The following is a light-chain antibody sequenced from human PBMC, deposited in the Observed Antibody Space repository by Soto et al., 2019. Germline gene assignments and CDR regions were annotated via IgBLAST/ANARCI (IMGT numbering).Light chain of an antibody. CDR1: SSDVGGYNY. CDR3: CSYAAYNPFV. Sequence: QSVLTQPASVSGSPGQSITISCTGTSSDVGGYNYASWYQQYSGKAPKVMIYDVSKRPSGVPDRFSGSKSGNTDSLTISGLQAEDEADYYCCSYAAYNPFVFGTGTKVTV. V-gene: IGLV2-11*01. J-gene: IGLJ1*01. CDR2: DVS.